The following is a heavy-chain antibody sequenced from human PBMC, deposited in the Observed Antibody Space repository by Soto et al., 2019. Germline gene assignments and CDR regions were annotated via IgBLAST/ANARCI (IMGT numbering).Heavy chain of an antibody. V-gene: IGHV1-8*01. D-gene: IGHD2-2*01. J-gene: IGHJ6*03. CDR2: MNPNSGNT. CDR1: GYTFTSYD. CDR3: ARGLDCSSTSCLGGDYHYYYKDV. Sequence: ASVKVSCKASGYTFTSYDINWVRQATGQGLEWMGWMNPNSGNTGYAQKFQGRVTMTRNTSISTAYMELSSLRSEDTAVYYCARGLDCSSTSCLGGDYHYYYKDVCSQGTTVTVSS.